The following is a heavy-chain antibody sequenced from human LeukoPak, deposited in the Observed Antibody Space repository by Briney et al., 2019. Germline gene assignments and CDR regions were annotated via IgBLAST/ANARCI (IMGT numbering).Heavy chain of an antibody. CDR3: AKGGGTGYSSSWYSN. D-gene: IGHD6-13*01. J-gene: IGHJ4*02. CDR1: GFPFSDDW. CDR2: ISFDGTNK. Sequence: SGGSLRLSCAASGFPFSDDWMNWVRQAPGKGLEWVAVISFDGTNKFYADSVKGRFTISRDNSKKTVYLQMNSLRAEDAAVYYCAKGGGTGYSSSWYSNWGQGTLVTVSS. V-gene: IGHV3-30*18.